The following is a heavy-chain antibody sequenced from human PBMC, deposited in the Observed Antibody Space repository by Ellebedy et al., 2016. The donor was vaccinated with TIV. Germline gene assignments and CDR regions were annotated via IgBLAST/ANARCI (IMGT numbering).Heavy chain of an antibody. V-gene: IGHV3-11*03. J-gene: IGHJ3*01. CDR2: ITSTSLYI. CDR1: GFTFSDHY. CDR3: ARYHDYDAFDL. D-gene: IGHD4-11*01. Sequence: GESLKISXAASGFTFSDHYMAWIRQAPGKGLEWVSHITSTSLYINYADSVRGRFTISRDNAKNLVYLQMDNLRADDSAIYYCARYHDYDAFDLWGRGTMVTVSS.